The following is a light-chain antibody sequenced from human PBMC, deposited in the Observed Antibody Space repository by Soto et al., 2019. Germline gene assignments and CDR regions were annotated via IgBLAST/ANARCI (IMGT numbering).Light chain of an antibody. CDR2: SNN. Sequence: QPVLTQPPSASGTPGQRITISCSGSSSNIGSHTVNWHQQVPGTAPKLLIYSNNERPSGVPDRFSGSKSGTSASLAISGLQSGDEADYYCAAWDDSLNGLIFGGGTKLTVL. CDR3: AAWDDSLNGLI. CDR1: SSNIGSHT. J-gene: IGLJ2*01. V-gene: IGLV1-44*01.